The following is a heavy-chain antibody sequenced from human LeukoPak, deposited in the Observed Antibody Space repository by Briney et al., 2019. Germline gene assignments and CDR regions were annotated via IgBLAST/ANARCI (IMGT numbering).Heavy chain of an antibody. CDR2: TFHSGST. V-gene: IGHV4-39*01. D-gene: IGHD1-26*01. CDR1: GGSISSNSYY. Sequence: SETLSLTCTVSGGSISSNSYYWGWIRQPPGKGLEWIGSTFHSGSTYYNPSLKSRVTISVDTSKNQFSLRLSSVTAEDTAVYFCTREARGTYTIDYWGQGTLVTVSS. J-gene: IGHJ4*02. CDR3: TREARGTYTIDY.